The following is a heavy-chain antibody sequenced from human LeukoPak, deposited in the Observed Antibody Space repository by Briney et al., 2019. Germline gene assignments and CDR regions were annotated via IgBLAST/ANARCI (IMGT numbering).Heavy chain of an antibody. Sequence: PGGSLRLSCAASGFTFSSYSMNWVRQAPGKGLEWVSCIHSSSSYIYYADSVKGRFTISRDNAKNSLYLQMNSLRAEDTAVYYCARDSKNDYWGQGTLVTVSS. CDR2: IHSSSSYI. J-gene: IGHJ4*02. CDR1: GFTFSSYS. CDR3: ARDSKNDY. V-gene: IGHV3-21*01.